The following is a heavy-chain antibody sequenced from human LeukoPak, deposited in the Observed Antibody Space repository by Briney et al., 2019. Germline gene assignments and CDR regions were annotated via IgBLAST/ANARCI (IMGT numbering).Heavy chain of an antibody. J-gene: IGHJ4*02. CDR3: AIPHWSSGSYYYYFDY. D-gene: IGHD1-26*01. CDR2: INPNSGGT. V-gene: IGHV1-2*02. Sequence: GASVKVSCKASGYTFTGYYMHWVRQAPGQGLEWMGWINPNSGGTNYAQKFQGRVTMTRDTSISTAYMELSRLRSDDTAVYYCAIPHWSSGSYYYYFDYWGQGTLVTVSS. CDR1: GYTFTGYY.